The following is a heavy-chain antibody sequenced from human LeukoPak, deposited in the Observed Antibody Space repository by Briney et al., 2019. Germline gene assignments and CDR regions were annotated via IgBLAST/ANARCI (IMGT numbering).Heavy chain of an antibody. J-gene: IGHJ4*02. CDR1: GFTFDNYA. CDR3: AKDIGYSYGYTFDY. CDR2: ISWNGGSI. D-gene: IGHD5-18*01. V-gene: IGHV3-9*01. Sequence: GGSLRLSCAASGFTFDNYAMHWVRQAPGKGLEWVSGISWNGGSIGYADSVKGRFTISRDNAKNSLYLQMNSLRAEDTALYYCAKDIGYSYGYTFDYWGQGTLVTVSS.